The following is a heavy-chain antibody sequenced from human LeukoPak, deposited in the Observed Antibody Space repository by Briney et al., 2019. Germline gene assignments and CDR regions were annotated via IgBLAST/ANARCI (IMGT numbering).Heavy chain of an antibody. D-gene: IGHD3-22*01. Sequence: SETLSLTCAVYGGSLSGYYWSWIRQPPGKGLEWIGEINHSGSTNYNPSLKSRVTISVDTSKNQFSLKLSSVTAADTAVYYCARARSIVVVINYYFDYWGQGTLVTVSS. CDR2: INHSGST. CDR3: ARARSIVVVINYYFDY. J-gene: IGHJ4*02. CDR1: GGSLSGYY. V-gene: IGHV4-34*01.